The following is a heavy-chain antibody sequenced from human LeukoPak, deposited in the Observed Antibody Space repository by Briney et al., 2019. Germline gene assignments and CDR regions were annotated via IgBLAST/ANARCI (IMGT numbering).Heavy chain of an antibody. Sequence: GGSLRLSCAASGSTFSSYWMSWVRQAPGKGLEGVANIKEDGSEKYYVDSVKGRFTISRDNAKNSLYLQMNSLRAEDTAVYYCAREEGYYDGRLDYWGQGTLVTVSS. CDR1: GSTFSSYW. J-gene: IGHJ4*02. D-gene: IGHD3-22*01. CDR3: AREEGYYDGRLDY. CDR2: IKEDGSEK. V-gene: IGHV3-7*01.